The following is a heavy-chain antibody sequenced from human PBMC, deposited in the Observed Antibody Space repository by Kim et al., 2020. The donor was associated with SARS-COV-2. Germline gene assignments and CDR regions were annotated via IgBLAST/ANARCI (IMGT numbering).Heavy chain of an antibody. D-gene: IGHD2-2*01. CDR3: ARRSTSHYYYGMDV. Sequence: NPSLKRRVTRSVDTSKNQSALKLSSVTAADTAVYYCARRSTSHYYYGMDVWGQGTTVTVSS. J-gene: IGHJ6*02. V-gene: IGHV4-31*02.